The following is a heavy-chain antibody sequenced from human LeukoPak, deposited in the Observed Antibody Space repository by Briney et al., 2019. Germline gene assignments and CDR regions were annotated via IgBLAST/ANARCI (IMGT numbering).Heavy chain of an antibody. D-gene: IGHD3-16*01. Sequence: GGSLRLSCAASGFTFSSYSMKWVRQAPGKGLEWVSSISTSSSYIYYADSVKGRFTISRDNAKNSFYLQMNSLRVEDTAVYYCARVVWGQLTYYFDYWGQGPLVPVSS. CDR1: GFTFSSYS. CDR3: ARVVWGQLTYYFDY. V-gene: IGHV3-21*01. CDR2: ISTSSSYI. J-gene: IGHJ4*02.